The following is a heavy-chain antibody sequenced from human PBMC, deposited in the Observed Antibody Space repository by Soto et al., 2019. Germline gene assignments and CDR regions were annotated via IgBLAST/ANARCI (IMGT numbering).Heavy chain of an antibody. D-gene: IGHD6-19*01. CDR1: GFSLSTSGVG. V-gene: IGHV2-5*02. CDR2: IYWDDDK. CDR3: AHSVAVAGTPPYYYYGMDV. Sequence: QITLKESGPTLVKPTQTLTLTCTFSGFSLSTSGVGVGWIRQPPGKALEWLALIYWDDDKRYSPSLKSRLTITKDTSKNQLVLTMTNMDPVDTATYYCAHSVAVAGTPPYYYYGMDVWGQGTTVTVSS. J-gene: IGHJ6*02.